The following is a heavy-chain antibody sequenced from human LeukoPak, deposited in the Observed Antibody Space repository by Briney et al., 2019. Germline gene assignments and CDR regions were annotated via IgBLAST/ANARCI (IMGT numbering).Heavy chain of an antibody. CDR3: PRHDYGAKWFDP. Sequence: PSETLSLTCTVSGGSISSSGYYWGWIRQPPGKGLEWIGNVYYSGSTYYNPSLKSRVTISVDTSKNQFSLKLSSVTAADTAVYYCPRHDYGAKWFDPWGQGTLVTVSS. V-gene: IGHV4-39*01. CDR2: VYYSGST. D-gene: IGHD4-17*01. CDR1: GGSISSSGYY. J-gene: IGHJ5*02.